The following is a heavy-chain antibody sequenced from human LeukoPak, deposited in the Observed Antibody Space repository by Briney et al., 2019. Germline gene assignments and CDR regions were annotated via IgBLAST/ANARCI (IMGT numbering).Heavy chain of an antibody. V-gene: IGHV3-48*01. CDR3: AREVGGSRGNY. J-gene: IGHJ4*02. CDR1: GFTFSSYS. D-gene: IGHD6-13*01. Sequence: GGSLRLSCAASGFTFSSYSMNWVRQAPGKGLEWVSYISSSSSTIYYADSVKGRFTISRDNAKNSLYLQMNSLRAEDTAVYYCAREVGGSRGNYWGQGTLVTVSS. CDR2: ISSSSSTI.